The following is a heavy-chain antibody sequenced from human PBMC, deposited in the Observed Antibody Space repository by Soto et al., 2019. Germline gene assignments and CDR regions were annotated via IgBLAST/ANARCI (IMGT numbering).Heavy chain of an antibody. D-gene: IGHD2-15*01. J-gene: IGHJ4*02. V-gene: IGHV3-30*18. Sequence: QVQLVESGGGVVQPGRSLRLSCAASGFTFSSYGMHWVRQAPGKGLEWVAVISYDGSNKYYADSVKGRFTISRDNSKNTLYLQMNSLRAEDTAVYYCAKDAVGYCGGGSCYPAPGYWGQGTLVTVSS. CDR2: ISYDGSNK. CDR3: AKDAVGYCGGGSCYPAPGY. CDR1: GFTFSSYG.